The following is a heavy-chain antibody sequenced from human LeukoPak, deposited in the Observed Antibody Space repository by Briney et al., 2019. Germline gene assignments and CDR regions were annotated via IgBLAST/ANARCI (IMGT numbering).Heavy chain of an antibody. CDR3: ARGTQLWLPTNWFDP. V-gene: IGHV4-59*01. CDR1: GGSISSFY. D-gene: IGHD5-18*01. CDR2: IYNSGST. Sequence: PSETLSLTCTVSGGSISSFYWSWIRQPPGKGLEYIGYIYNSGSTNYSPSLKGRVTISVDTSKNQFSLKLSSVTAADTAVYYCARGTQLWLPTNWFDPWGQGTLVTVSS. J-gene: IGHJ5*02.